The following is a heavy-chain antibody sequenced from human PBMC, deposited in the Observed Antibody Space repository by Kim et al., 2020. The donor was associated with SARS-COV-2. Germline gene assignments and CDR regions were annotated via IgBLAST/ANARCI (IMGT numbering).Heavy chain of an antibody. CDR3: ARETRITGTTAYYYYGMDV. V-gene: IGHV4-61*02. J-gene: IGHJ6*02. CDR1: GGSISSGSYY. Sequence: SETLSLTCTVSGGSISSGSYYWSWIRQPAGKGLEWIGRIYTSGSTNYNPSLKSRVTISVDTSKNQFSLKLSSVTAADTAVYYCARETRITGTTAYYYYGMDVWGQGTTVTVSS. D-gene: IGHD1-7*01. CDR2: IYTSGST.